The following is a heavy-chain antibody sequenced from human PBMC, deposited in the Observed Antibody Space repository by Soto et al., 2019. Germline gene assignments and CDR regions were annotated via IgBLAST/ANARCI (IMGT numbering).Heavy chain of an antibody. J-gene: IGHJ4*02. CDR2: IYYSGST. CDR1: GGSISRGGYY. CDR3: ARVPYKSRGYFDY. Sequence: PSETLSLTCTVSGGSISRGGYYWSWIRQHPGKGLEWIGYIYYSGSTYYNPSLKSRVTISVDTSKNQFSLKLSSVTAADTAVYYCARVPYKSRGYFDYWGQGTLVTVSS. D-gene: IGHD1-1*01. V-gene: IGHV4-31*03.